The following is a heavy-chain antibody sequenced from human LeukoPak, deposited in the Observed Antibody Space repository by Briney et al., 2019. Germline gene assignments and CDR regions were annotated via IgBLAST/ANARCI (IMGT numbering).Heavy chain of an antibody. CDR2: ISDSGGST. CDR3: VRGYSFGPYGMDV. Sequence: GGSLRLSCAASGFTFSSYAMHWVRQAPGKGLEYVSAISDSGGSTYYADSVKGRFTISSDNSKNTLYLQMSSLRAEDTAVYFCVRGYSFGPYGMDVWGQGTTVTVSS. V-gene: IGHV3-64D*09. CDR1: GFTFSSYA. J-gene: IGHJ6*02. D-gene: IGHD2-15*01.